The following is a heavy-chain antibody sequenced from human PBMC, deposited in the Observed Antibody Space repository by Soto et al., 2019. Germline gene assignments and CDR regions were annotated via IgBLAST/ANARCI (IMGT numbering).Heavy chain of an antibody. Sequence: GSLRLFCGASAGITCSSSIHCVVQAAAGGGEEVGRTRSRASNFAPPSAASVKGRFTFSRDDSKNTAYLQMNTLNPEDPAVYYCARGQGAAIGDYYYHGMDVWGQGTTVTVSS. CDR1: AGITCSSS. D-gene: IGHD2-2*02. V-gene: IGHV3-73*01. CDR3: ARGQGAAIGDYYYHGMDV. J-gene: IGHJ6*02. CDR2: TRSRASNFAP.